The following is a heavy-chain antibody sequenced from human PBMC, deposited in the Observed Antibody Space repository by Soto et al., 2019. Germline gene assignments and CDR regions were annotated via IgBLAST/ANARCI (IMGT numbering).Heavy chain of an antibody. CDR1: GFTVSTKY. J-gene: IGHJ4*02. D-gene: IGHD3-16*01. Sequence: EVQLVESGGGLVQPGGSLRLSCAASGFTVSTKYMSWVRQAPGKGLAWDSVIYSGGSTFYANSVRGRFAISRDNSKNTVNLQMNSLRAEDTAVYYCARDPWAADYWGQGTLVTVSS. CDR2: IYSGGST. CDR3: ARDPWAADY. V-gene: IGHV3-66*01.